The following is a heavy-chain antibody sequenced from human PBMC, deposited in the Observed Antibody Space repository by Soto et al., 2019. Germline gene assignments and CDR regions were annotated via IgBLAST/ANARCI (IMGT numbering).Heavy chain of an antibody. CDR1: EFTFSTSG. D-gene: IGHD5-18*01. Sequence: PGGSLRLSCAASEFTFSTSGIHWVRQAPGKGPEWVAFISYDESRKVYADSVKGRFTISRDNSKNTLYLQMNSLRPEDTAVYSCAKGSNGYNSGQTYYFDYWGQGTLVTVS. J-gene: IGHJ4*02. V-gene: IGHV3-30*18. CDR3: AKGSNGYNSGQTYYFDY. CDR2: ISYDESRK.